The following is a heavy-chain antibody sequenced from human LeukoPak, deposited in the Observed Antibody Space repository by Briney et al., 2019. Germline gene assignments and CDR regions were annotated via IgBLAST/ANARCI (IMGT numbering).Heavy chain of an antibody. CDR3: ARANMVRAYYYYGMDV. CDR1: GYTFTSYD. CDR2: MNPNSGNT. D-gene: IGHD3-10*01. J-gene: IGHJ6*02. V-gene: IGHV1-8*01. Sequence: ASVKVSCKASGYTFTSYDINWVRQATGQGLEWTGWMNPNSGNTGYAQKFQGRVTMTRNTSISTAYMELSSLRSEDTAVYYCARANMVRAYYYYGMDVWGQGTTVTVSS.